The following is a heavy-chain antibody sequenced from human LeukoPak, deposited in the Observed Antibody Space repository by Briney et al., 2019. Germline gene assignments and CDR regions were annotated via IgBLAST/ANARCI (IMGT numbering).Heavy chain of an antibody. CDR3: AAGCSSTSCYLKGPLDY. CDR1: GGTFSSYA. V-gene: IGHV1-69*01. CDR2: IIPIFGTA. J-gene: IGHJ4*02. D-gene: IGHD2-2*01. Sequence: GASVKVSCKASGGTFSSYAISWVREAPGQGLEWMGGIIPIFGTANYAQKFQGRVTITADESTSTAYMELSSLRSEDTAVYYGAAGCSSTSCYLKGPLDYWGQGTLVTVSS.